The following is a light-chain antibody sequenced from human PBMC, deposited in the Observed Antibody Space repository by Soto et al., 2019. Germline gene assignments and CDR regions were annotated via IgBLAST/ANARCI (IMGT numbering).Light chain of an antibody. V-gene: IGKV3-15*01. CDR3: QQYNNWPPRT. Sequence: DIVMTQSPATLSVSPGERATLSCMASQSVSSNLAWYQQKPGQAPRLLIYGASTRATGIPARFSGSGSGTEFTLTISSLQSEDFAVYYCQQYNNWPPRTLGQGTKVDIK. J-gene: IGKJ1*01. CDR2: GAS. CDR1: QSVSSN.